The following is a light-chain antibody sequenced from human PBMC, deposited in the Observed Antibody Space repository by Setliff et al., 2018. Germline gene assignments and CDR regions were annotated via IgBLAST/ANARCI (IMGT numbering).Light chain of an antibody. CDR2: EVT. V-gene: IGLV2-14*03. J-gene: IGLJ2*01. CDR3: LSYTSETTHAL. Sequence: QSVLTQPAAVSGSPGQSIAISCAGTSSDVGGYNYVSWYQQHPGKAPKLLIYEVTKRPSGVSDRFSGSKSGNTASLTISGLQTEDEAYYYCLSYTSETTHALFAGGTK. CDR1: SSDVGGYNY.